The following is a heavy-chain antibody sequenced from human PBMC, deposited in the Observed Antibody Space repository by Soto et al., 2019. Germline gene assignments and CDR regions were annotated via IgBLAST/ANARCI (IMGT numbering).Heavy chain of an antibody. CDR3: ASEYCSGGRCYYYGMDV. CDR1: GFTFSSYG. V-gene: IGHV3-33*01. J-gene: IGHJ6*02. Sequence: QVQLVESGGGVVQPGRSLRLSCAASGFTFSSYGMHWVRQAPGKGLEWVAVIWYDGSNKYYADSVKGRFTISRDNSKNTLYLQMNGLRAEDTAVDYCASEYCSGGRCYYYGMDVWGQGTTVTVSS. CDR2: IWYDGSNK. D-gene: IGHD2-15*01.